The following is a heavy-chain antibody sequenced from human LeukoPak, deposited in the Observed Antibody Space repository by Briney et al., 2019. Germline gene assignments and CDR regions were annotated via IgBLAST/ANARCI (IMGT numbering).Heavy chain of an antibody. CDR3: AKRIIGYCSGDSCYYDY. Sequence: GGSLRLSCEASGFTFSNYAMSWVRQAPGKGLEWLSAISGSGSNTYYADSVKGRFTISGDNSKNTLYLQINSLRAEDTAVYYCAKRIIGYCSGDSCYYDYWGHGTLLTVSS. V-gene: IGHV3-23*01. CDR2: ISGSGSNT. D-gene: IGHD2-15*01. CDR1: GFTFSNYA. J-gene: IGHJ4*01.